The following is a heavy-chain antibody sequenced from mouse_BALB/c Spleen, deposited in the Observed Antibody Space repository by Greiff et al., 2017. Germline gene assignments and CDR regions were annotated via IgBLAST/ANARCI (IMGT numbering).Heavy chain of an antibody. J-gene: IGHJ3*01. D-gene: IGHD2-14*01. Sequence: EVHLVESGGGLVQPGGSRKLSCAASGFTFSSFGMHWVRQAPEKGLEWVAYISSGSSTIYYADTVKGRFTISRDNPKNTLFLQMTSLRSEDTAMYYCARSGYRYDGFAYWGQGTLVTVSA. CDR2: ISSGSSTI. V-gene: IGHV5-17*02. CDR3: ARSGYRYDGFAY. CDR1: GFTFSSFG.